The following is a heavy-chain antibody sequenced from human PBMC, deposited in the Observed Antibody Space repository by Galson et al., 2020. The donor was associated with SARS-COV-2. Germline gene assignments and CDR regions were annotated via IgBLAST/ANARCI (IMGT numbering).Heavy chain of an antibody. J-gene: IGHJ3*02. CDR3: ARHDSSDPNAFDI. Sequence: SETLSLTCSVSGGSMSGTSYYYWGWIRQPPGKGLEWIGSVYYTGTTYYNSSLKTPVTISIDTSKNRFSLKLTSVTAADTAIYYCARHDSSDPNAFDIWGHGTKVTVSS. D-gene: IGHD3-22*01. V-gene: IGHV4-39*01. CDR1: GGSMSGTSYY. CDR2: VYYTGTT.